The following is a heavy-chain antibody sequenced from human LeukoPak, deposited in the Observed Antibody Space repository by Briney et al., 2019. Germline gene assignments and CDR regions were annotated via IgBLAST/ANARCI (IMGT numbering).Heavy chain of an antibody. D-gene: IGHD2-2*02. Sequence: HAGGSLRLSCAASGFTFSSYGMHWVRQAPGKGLEWVAVISYDGSNKYYEDSVKGRFTISRDNSKNTLYLQMNSLRAEDTAVYYCAKEFPLAINPTYGDYWGQGTLVTVSS. CDR3: AKEFPLAINPTYGDY. V-gene: IGHV3-30*18. J-gene: IGHJ4*02. CDR1: GFTFSSYG. CDR2: ISYDGSNK.